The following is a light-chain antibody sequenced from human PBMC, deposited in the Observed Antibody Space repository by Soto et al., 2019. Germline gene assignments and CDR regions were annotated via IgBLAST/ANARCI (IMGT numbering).Light chain of an antibody. CDR1: QSVNNN. J-gene: IGKJ4*01. Sequence: EMVLTQSSATLSLSPGERATLSCRASQSVNNNLTWYQQKPGQAPRLLIYDASSTATDITAMFSSSGSGTDFTLTISSLEPEDFATYYCHQRSNWPLTFGGGTKVEIK. CDR3: HQRSNWPLT. CDR2: DAS. V-gene: IGKV3-11*01.